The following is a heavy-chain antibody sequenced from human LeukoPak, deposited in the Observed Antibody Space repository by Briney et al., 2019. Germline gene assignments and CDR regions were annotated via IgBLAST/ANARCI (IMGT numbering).Heavy chain of an antibody. Sequence: ASGKVSCKVSGYTLTELSMHWVRQAPGKGLEWMGGFDPEDGETIYAQKYQGRVTMTEDTSTDTAYMELSSLRSEDTAVYYCATLDGGERLRAKDPRAFDIWGQGTMVTVSS. CDR3: ATLDGGERLRAKDPRAFDI. CDR2: FDPEDGET. CDR1: GYTLTELS. J-gene: IGHJ3*02. V-gene: IGHV1-24*01. D-gene: IGHD6-25*01.